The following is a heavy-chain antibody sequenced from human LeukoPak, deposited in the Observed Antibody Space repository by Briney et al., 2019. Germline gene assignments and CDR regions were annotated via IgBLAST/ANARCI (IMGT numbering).Heavy chain of an antibody. CDR1: GGTFSSYA. CDR2: IIPIFGTA. CDR3: AGATVRVYYYYYYMDV. Sequence: ASVKVSCKASGGTFSSYAISWVRQAPGQGLEWMGGIIPIFGTANYAQKFQGRVTITADESTSTAYMELSSLRSEDTAVYYCAGATVRVYYYYYYMDVWGQGTLVTVSS. D-gene: IGHD3-10*01. V-gene: IGHV1-69*01. J-gene: IGHJ6*03.